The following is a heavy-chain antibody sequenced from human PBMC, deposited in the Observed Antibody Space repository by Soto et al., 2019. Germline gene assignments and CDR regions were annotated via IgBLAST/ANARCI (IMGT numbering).Heavy chain of an antibody. CDR3: ATGKGYCSSTSCLTAFDV. D-gene: IGHD2-2*01. J-gene: IGHJ3*01. Sequence: GESLKISCKGSGYSFTNFWIGWVRQMPGKGLEWMGIIYPGDSDTRYSPSFQGQVTISADKSISTTYVQWSSLKASDTAMYYCATGKGYCSSTSCLTAFDVWGQGTMVTVSS. V-gene: IGHV5-51*01. CDR1: GYSFTNFW. CDR2: IYPGDSDT.